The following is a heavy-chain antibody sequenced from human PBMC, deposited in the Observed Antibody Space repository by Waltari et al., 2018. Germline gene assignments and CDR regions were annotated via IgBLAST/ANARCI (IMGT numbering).Heavy chain of an antibody. V-gene: IGHV4-34*01. J-gene: IGHJ4*02. D-gene: IGHD1-26*01. Sequence: QVQLQQWGAGLLKPSETLSLTCAVYGGSFSGSYWSWIRQPPGKGLEWIGEINHSGSTNYNPSLKSRVTISVDTSKNQFSLKLSSVTAADTAVYYCAREKVGATTALDYWGQGTLVTVSS. CDR1: GGSFSGSY. CDR2: INHSGST. CDR3: AREKVGATTALDY.